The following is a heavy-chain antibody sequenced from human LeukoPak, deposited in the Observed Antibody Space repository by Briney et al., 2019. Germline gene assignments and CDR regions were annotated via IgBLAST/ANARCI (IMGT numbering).Heavy chain of an antibody. D-gene: IGHD6-13*01. CDR2: IIPIFGTA. CDR1: GGTFSSYA. Sequence: SVKVSCKASGGTFSSYAISWVRQAPGQGLEWMGGIIPIFGTANYAQKFQGRVTITTDESTSTAYMELSSLRSEDTAVYYCARVTIAAAGDTYYYYYYMDVWGKGTTVTVSS. V-gene: IGHV1-69*05. J-gene: IGHJ6*03. CDR3: ARVTIAAAGDTYYYYYYMDV.